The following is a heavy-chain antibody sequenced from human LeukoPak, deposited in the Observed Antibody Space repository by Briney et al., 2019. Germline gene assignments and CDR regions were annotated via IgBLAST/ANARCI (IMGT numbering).Heavy chain of an antibody. CDR2: INPNSGDT. Sequence: ASVKVSCKASGYTFSDYYIHWIRQAPGRGLEWVGWINPNSGDTDYARKFQGRVTVTRDTSISTAYMELGRLRSDDTALYYCARVSVITQYSGSPDYFASWGQGTLITVSS. J-gene: IGHJ4*02. V-gene: IGHV1-2*02. D-gene: IGHD1-26*01. CDR1: GYTFSDYY. CDR3: ARVSVITQYSGSPDYFAS.